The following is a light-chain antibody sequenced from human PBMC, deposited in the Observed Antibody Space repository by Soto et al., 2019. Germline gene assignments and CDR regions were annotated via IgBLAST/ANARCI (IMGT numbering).Light chain of an antibody. J-gene: IGKJ1*01. CDR1: QSISSW. Sequence: GDRVTVTCRASQSISSWLAWYXQKXGKXXKXXXYKASTLESGVPSRFSGSGSGTDFTLTISSLQPDDFATYYCQHYNTYPWTFGRGNKVDIK. V-gene: IGKV1-5*03. CDR2: KAS. CDR3: QHYNTYPWT.